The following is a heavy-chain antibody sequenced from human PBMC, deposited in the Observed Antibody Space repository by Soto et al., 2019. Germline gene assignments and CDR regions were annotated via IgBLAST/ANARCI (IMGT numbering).Heavy chain of an antibody. CDR2: IYDSVIT. Sequence: PSETLSLTCTVSGGSISSYYWSWVRQPPGKGLEWIGYIYDSVITNYNPSLKSRVTISVDTSKNQFSLKLSSVTAADTAVYYCARSVRIAAAATYFFVYRGQGSLVTVSS. J-gene: IGHJ4*02. CDR1: GGSISSYY. V-gene: IGHV4-59*08. CDR3: ARSVRIAAAATYFFVY. D-gene: IGHD6-13*01.